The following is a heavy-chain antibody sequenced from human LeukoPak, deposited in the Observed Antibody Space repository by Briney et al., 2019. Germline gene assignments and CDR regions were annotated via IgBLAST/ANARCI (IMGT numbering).Heavy chain of an antibody. CDR1: GGSISSGDYY. D-gene: IGHD2-2*01. V-gene: IGHV4-30-4*01. J-gene: IGHJ4*02. CDR2: IYYSGST. Sequence: PSQTLSLTCTVSGGSISSGDYYWSWSRQPPGKGLEWIGYIYYSGSTYYNPSLKSRVTISVDTSKNQFSLKLSSVTAADTAVYYCAGSSEAAAYLLFDYWGQGTLVTVSS. CDR3: AGSSEAAAYLLFDY.